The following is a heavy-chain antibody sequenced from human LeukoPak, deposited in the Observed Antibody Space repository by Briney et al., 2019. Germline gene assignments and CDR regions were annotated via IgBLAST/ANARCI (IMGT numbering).Heavy chain of an antibody. J-gene: IGHJ6*02. CDR3: ARDPQSDYGDYVDYYYGMDV. CDR1: GGTLRRYA. V-gene: IGHV1-69*04. Sequence: SVNVSCTASGGTLRRYAISCVRQAPGQGLEWRGRIISILGIANYAQKFRGRVTITADKTTSTAYMEMSSLRSEDTAVYYCARDPQSDYGDYVDYYYGMDVWGQGTTVTVSS. CDR2: IISILGIA. D-gene: IGHD4-17*01.